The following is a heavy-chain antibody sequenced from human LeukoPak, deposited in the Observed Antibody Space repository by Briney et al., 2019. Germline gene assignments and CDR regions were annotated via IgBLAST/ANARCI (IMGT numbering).Heavy chain of an antibody. D-gene: IGHD3-10*01. CDR2: IDWDDDK. V-gene: IGHV2-70*11. CDR3: ARIRPDYGSGSPEIREGYYYYYYMDV. CDR1: GFSLSTSGMC. Sequence: RRSGPTLVNPTQTLTLTCTFSGFSLSTSGMCVSWIRQPPGKALEWLARIDWDDDKYYSTSLKTRLTISKDTSKNQVVLTMTNMDPVDTATYYCARIRPDYGSGSPEIREGYYYYYYMDVWGKGTTVTISS. J-gene: IGHJ6*03.